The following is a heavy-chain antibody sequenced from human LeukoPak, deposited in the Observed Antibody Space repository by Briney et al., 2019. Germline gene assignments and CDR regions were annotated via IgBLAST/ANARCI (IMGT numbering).Heavy chain of an antibody. CDR2: ISGSGSIT. CDR1: GFTFSTYA. D-gene: IGHD3-22*01. Sequence: GGSLRLSCEASGFTFSTYAMSWVRQAPGKGLEWVSGISGSGSITYYADSVKGRFTISRDNSKNTLFLEMSSLRAEDTAVYYCAKQTRYDSPAGGRGFDYWGQGTLVTVSS. J-gene: IGHJ4*02. V-gene: IGHV3-23*01. CDR3: AKQTRYDSPAGGRGFDY.